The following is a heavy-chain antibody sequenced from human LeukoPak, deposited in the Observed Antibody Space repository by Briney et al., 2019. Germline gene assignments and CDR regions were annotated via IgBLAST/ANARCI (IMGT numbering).Heavy chain of an antibody. CDR2: LGIAGDT. V-gene: IGHV3-13*01. CDR3: ARQKQSHGNFDY. CDR1: GFTFSSYA. Sequence: QTGGSLRLSCAASGFTFSSYAMHWVRQPIGKGLEWVSALGIAGDTFYPGSVKGRFTISRENAKNSLYLQMNSLRAVDTAMYYCARQKQSHGNFDYWGQGTLVTVSS. J-gene: IGHJ4*02. D-gene: IGHD1-26*01.